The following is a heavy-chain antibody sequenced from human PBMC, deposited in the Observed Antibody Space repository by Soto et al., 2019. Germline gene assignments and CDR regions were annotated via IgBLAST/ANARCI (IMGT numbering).Heavy chain of an antibody. CDR1: GGTFSSYA. J-gene: IGHJ6*02. V-gene: IGHV1-69*13. CDR3: ARVVRTTANYYYYGMDV. CDR2: IIPIFGTA. D-gene: IGHD4-4*01. Sequence: ASVKVSCKASGGTFSSYAISWVRQAPGQGLEWMGGIIPIFGTANYAQKFQGRVTITADESTSTAYMELSSLRSEDTAVYYCARVVRTTANYYYYGMDVWGQGTTVTVSS.